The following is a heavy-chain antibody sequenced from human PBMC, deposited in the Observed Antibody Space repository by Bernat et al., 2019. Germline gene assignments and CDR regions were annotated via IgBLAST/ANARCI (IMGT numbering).Heavy chain of an antibody. Sequence: EMQLVESGGGLVKPGGSLRLSCTASGFTFSDFSMNWVRQAPGKGLEWLSYISRISSHIYYADSVKGRFTISRDNAKSTLYLQMNSLRADDTAVDYWAGDPADILTRNWFGPWGQGTLVTVSS. CDR3: AGDPADILTRNWFGP. CDR2: ISRISSHI. CDR1: GFTFSDFS. V-gene: IGHV3-21*05. J-gene: IGHJ5*02.